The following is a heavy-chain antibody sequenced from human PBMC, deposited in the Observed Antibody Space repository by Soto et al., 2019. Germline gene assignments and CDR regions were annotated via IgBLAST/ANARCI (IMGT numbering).Heavy chain of an antibody. Sequence: SVKVSCKASGGTFSSYAISWVRQAPGQGLEWMGGIIPIFGTANYAQKFQGRVTITADESTSTAYMELSSLRSEDTAVYYCARTSSSSGFYYYYYGMDVWGQGTTVTVSS. CDR3: ARTSSSSGFYYYYYGMDV. CDR2: IIPIFGTA. V-gene: IGHV1-69*13. D-gene: IGHD6-6*01. CDR1: GGTFSSYA. J-gene: IGHJ6*02.